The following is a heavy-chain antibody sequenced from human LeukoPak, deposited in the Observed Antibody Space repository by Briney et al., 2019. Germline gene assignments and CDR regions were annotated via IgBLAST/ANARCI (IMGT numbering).Heavy chain of an antibody. J-gene: IGHJ4*02. D-gene: IGHD1-26*01. V-gene: IGHV4-39*07. Sequence: SETLSLTCTVSGGSISSSSYYWGWIRQPPGKGLEWIGSIYYSGSTYYNPSLKSRVTISVDTSKNQFSLKLSSVTAADTAVYYCARGRLSGSSFYFDYWGQGTLVTVSS. CDR2: IYYSGST. CDR1: GGSISSSSYY. CDR3: ARGRLSGSSFYFDY.